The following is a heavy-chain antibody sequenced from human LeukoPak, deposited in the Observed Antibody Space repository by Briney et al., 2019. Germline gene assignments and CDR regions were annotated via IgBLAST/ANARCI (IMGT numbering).Heavy chain of an antibody. Sequence: GGSLRLSCAASGFTFSSYGMHWVRQAPGKGLEWVAFIRYDGSNKYYADSVKGRFTIPRDNSKNTLYLQMNSLRAEDTAVYYCAKDIYSNYGFSPWFDPWGQGTLVTVSS. V-gene: IGHV3-30*02. CDR3: AKDIYSNYGFSPWFDP. J-gene: IGHJ5*02. CDR2: IRYDGSNK. CDR1: GFTFSSYG. D-gene: IGHD4-11*01.